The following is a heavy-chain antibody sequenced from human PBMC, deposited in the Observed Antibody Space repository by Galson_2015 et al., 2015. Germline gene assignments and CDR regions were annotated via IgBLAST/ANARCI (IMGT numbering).Heavy chain of an antibody. CDR2: INSDGSST. Sequence: SLRLSCAASGFTFSSYWMHWVRQAPGKGLVWVSRINSDGSSTSYADSVKGRFTISRDNAKNTLYLQMNSLRAEDTAVYYCAKDRKYCSSTSCPYYFDYWGQGTLVTVSS. CDR3: AKDRKYCSSTSCPYYFDY. J-gene: IGHJ4*02. CDR1: GFTFSSYW. V-gene: IGHV3-74*01. D-gene: IGHD2-2*01.